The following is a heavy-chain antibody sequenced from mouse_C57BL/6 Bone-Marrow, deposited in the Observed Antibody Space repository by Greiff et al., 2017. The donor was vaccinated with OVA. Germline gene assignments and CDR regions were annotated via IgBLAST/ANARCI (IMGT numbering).Heavy chain of an antibody. CDR3: ARFGGSSYVEAY. J-gene: IGHJ3*01. V-gene: IGHV1-81*01. D-gene: IGHD1-1*01. CDR2: IYPRSGNT. CDR1: GYTFTSYG. Sequence: QVQLQQSGAELARPGASVKLSCKASGYTFTSYGISWVKQRTGQGLEWIGEIYPRSGNTYYNEKFKGKATLTADKSSSTAYMELRSLTSEDSAVYFCARFGGSSYVEAYWGQGTLVTVSA.